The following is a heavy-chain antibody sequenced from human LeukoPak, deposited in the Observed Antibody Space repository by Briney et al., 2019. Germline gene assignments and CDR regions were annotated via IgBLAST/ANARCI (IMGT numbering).Heavy chain of an antibody. D-gene: IGHD3-10*01. CDR1: NDSIRNYY. V-gene: IGHV4-59*01. CDR2: IYHTGNT. Sequence: PETLSLTCSVSNDSIRNYYWSWIRQPPGKALEWIGYIYHTGNTNYNPSLKSRLTMSIDTSKNQFSLNLNSVTAADTAVYYCARGNYGSGSYYVVDSDYWGQGTLVTVSS. CDR3: ARGNYGSGSYYVVDSDY. J-gene: IGHJ4*02.